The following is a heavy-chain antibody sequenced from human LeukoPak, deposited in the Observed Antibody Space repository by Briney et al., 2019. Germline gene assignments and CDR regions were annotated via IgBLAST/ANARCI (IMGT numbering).Heavy chain of an antibody. CDR1: GFAFSSYA. CDR2: ISSGGGRT. D-gene: IGHD1-26*01. CDR3: AKEHSASGSVDY. V-gene: IGHV3-23*01. J-gene: IGHJ4*02. Sequence: PGGSLRLSCAASGFAFSSYAIRWVRQAPGKGLEWVSSISSGGGRTYYADSVKGRFTISRDNSKNSLYLQMNSLRTEDTALYYCAKEHSASGSVDYWGQGTLVTVSS.